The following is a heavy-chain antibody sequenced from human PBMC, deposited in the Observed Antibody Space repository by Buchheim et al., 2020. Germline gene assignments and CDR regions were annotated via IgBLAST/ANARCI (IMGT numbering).Heavy chain of an antibody. CDR1: GFTFSSYS. V-gene: IGHV3-21*01. J-gene: IGHJ2*01. CDR2: ISSSSSYI. D-gene: IGHD1-7*01. CDR3: ARDEIPPGRYNWNYVWYFDL. Sequence: EVQLVESGGGLVKPGGSLRLSCAASGFTFSSYSMNWVRQAPGKGLEWVSSISSSSSYIYYADSVKGRFTISRDNAKNSLYLQMNSLRAEDTAVYYCARDEIPPGRYNWNYVWYFDLWGRGTL.